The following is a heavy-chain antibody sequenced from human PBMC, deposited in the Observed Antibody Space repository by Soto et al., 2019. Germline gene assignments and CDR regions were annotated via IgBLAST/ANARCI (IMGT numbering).Heavy chain of an antibody. J-gene: IGHJ4*02. CDR3: ARDLDDSSGSQDY. D-gene: IGHD3-22*01. V-gene: IGHV3-30-3*01. CDR2: ISYDGSNK. CDR1: GFTFSSYA. Sequence: PGGSLRLSCAASGFTFSSYAMHWVRQAPGKGLEWVAVISYDGSNKYYADSVKGRFTISRDNSKNTLYLQMNSLRAEDTAVYYCARDLDDSSGSQDYWGQGTLVTVSS.